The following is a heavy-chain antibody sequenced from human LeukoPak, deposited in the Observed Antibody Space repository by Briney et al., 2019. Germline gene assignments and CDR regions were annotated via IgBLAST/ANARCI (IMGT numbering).Heavy chain of an antibody. CDR2: ISSNGGST. D-gene: IGHD1-26*01. V-gene: IGHV3-64*01. CDR1: EFTFSSYA. Sequence: GGSLRPSCAASEFTFSSYAMHWVRQAPGKGLEYVSAISSNGGSTFYANSVKGRFTISRDTSKNTLYLQMGSLRADDMAVYYCVRVSGSYGYWGQGTLVTVSS. CDR3: VRVSGSYGY. J-gene: IGHJ4*02.